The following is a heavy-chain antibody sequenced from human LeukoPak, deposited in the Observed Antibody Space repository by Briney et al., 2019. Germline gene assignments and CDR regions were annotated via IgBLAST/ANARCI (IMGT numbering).Heavy chain of an antibody. CDR2: IKEDGSEK. Sequence: PGGSLRVSCAASGFTFSSYWMSWVRQAPGKGLEWVANIKEDGSEKYYVDSVKGRFTISRDNAKNSLYLQMNSLRAGDTAVYYCARDSGFWSGYYKSRYMDVWGKGTTVTVSS. J-gene: IGHJ6*03. D-gene: IGHD3-3*01. V-gene: IGHV3-7*01. CDR1: GFTFSSYW. CDR3: ARDSGFWSGYYKSRYMDV.